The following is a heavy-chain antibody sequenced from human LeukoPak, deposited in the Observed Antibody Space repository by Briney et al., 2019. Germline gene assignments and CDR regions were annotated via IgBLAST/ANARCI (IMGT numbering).Heavy chain of an antibody. V-gene: IGHV3-20*04. J-gene: IGHJ4*02. Sequence: PGGSLRLSCAASGFTFDDYGMSWVRQAPGKGLEWVSGINWNGGSTGYADSVKGRFTISRDNSKNTLYLQMSSLRAKDTAVYYCARDRRAVADSYYFDSWGQGTLVTVSS. CDR2: INWNGGST. CDR3: ARDRRAVADSYYFDS. CDR1: GFTFDDYG. D-gene: IGHD6-19*01.